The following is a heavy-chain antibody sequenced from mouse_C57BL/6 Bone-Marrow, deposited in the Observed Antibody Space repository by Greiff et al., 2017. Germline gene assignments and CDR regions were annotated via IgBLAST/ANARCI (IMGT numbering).Heavy chain of an antibody. CDR1: GYSFTDYN. V-gene: IGHV1-42*01. CDR2: INPSTGGT. J-gene: IGHJ2*01. CDR3: ARRLSRIYYFDY. Sequence: EVKLQESGPELVKPGASVKISCKASGYSFTDYNMNWVKQSPEKSLEWIGEINPSTGGTTYNQKFKAKATLTVDKSSSTAYMQLKSLTSEDSAVYYCARRLSRIYYFDYWGQGTTLTVSS.